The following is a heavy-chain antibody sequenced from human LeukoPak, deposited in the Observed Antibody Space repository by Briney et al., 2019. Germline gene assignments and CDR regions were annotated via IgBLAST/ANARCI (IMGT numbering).Heavy chain of an antibody. CDR3: ARDPTATWGAFDI. J-gene: IGHJ3*02. Sequence: SVKVSCKASGGTFSSYAISWVRQAPGQGLEWMGWINPNSGGTNYAQKFQGRVTMTRDTSISTAYMELSRLRSDDTAVYYYARDPTATWGAFDIWGQGTMVTVSS. D-gene: IGHD5-24*01. CDR1: GGTFSSYA. V-gene: IGHV1-2*02. CDR2: INPNSGGT.